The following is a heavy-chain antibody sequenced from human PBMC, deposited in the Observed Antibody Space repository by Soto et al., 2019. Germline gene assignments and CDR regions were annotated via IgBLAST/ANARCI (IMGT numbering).Heavy chain of an antibody. Sequence: QITLKESGPTLVKPTQTLTLTCTFSGFSLSSNGVAVGWIRQPPGKALECLALIYGDDVKRYSPSLKNRLTITKDTSKNQVVLIMTNMDPVDTATYYCAHREKGAFDIWGQGTIVPVSS. CDR3: AHREKGAFDI. CDR2: IYGDDVK. J-gene: IGHJ3*02. V-gene: IGHV2-5*02. CDR1: GFSLSSNGVA.